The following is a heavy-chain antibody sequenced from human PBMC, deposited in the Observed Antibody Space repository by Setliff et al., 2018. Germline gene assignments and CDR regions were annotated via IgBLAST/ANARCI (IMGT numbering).Heavy chain of an antibody. CDR2: IGHTGSI. D-gene: IGHD3-10*01. CDR1: GYSISSGYI. J-gene: IGHJ4*02. CDR3: ARESRYYYGNLGTLDY. V-gene: IGHV4-38-2*02. Sequence: SETLSLTCTVSGYSISSGYIWGWIRQPPGKGLEWVGNIGHTGSINYNPSLKSRLTISRDTSKNQVSLKLSSVTAADTAVYYCARESRYYYGNLGTLDYWGQGTLVTVSS.